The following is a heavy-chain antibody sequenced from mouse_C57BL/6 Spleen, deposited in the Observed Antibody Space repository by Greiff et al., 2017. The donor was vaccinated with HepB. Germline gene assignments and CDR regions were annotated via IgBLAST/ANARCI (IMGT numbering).Heavy chain of an antibody. CDR2: IYPGDGDT. D-gene: IGHD1-1*01. CDR3: ARGSSLWYFDV. J-gene: IGHJ1*03. Sequence: QVHVKQSGPELVKPGASVRISCKASGYAFSSSWMNWVKQRPGKGLEWIGRIYPGDGDTNYNGKFKGKATLTADKSSSTAYMQLSSLTSEDSAVYFCARGSSLWYFDVWGTGTTVIVSS. V-gene: IGHV1-82*01. CDR1: GYAFSSSW.